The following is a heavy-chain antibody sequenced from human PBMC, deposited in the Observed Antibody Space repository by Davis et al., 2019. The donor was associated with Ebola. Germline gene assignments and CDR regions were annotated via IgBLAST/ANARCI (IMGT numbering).Heavy chain of an antibody. CDR1: GFTFSSYW. CDR2: IYSGGST. J-gene: IGHJ4*02. Sequence: GESLKISCAASGFTFSSYWMSWVRQAPGKGLEWVSVIYSGGSTYYADSVKGRFTISRDNSKNTLYLQMNSLRAEDTAVYYCAKVAARGVYWGQGTLVTVSS. CDR3: AKVAARGVY. D-gene: IGHD2-15*01. V-gene: IGHV3-53*01.